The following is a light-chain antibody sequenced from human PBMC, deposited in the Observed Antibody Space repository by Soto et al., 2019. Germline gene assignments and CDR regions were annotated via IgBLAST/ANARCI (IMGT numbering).Light chain of an antibody. CDR3: QQYGDSLSIT. CDR2: GAS. V-gene: IGKV3-20*01. J-gene: IGKJ5*01. CDR1: QSVSSY. Sequence: EIVLTQSPGTLSLSPGERATLSCRASQSVSSYLAWYQQKPGQAPRLLIYGASNRATGIPDRFSGSGSGTDFTLTISRLEPEDFAVYYCQQYGDSLSITFGQGTRLEIK.